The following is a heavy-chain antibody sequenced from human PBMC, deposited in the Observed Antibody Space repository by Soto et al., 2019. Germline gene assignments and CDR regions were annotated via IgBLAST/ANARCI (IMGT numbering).Heavy chain of an antibody. CDR2: IYYSGST. CDR3: ARLGCSSTSCPGGSYYYYMDV. CDR1: GGSISSYY. J-gene: IGHJ6*03. V-gene: IGHV4-59*08. Sequence: SETLSLTCTVPGGSISSYYWSWIRQPPGKGLEWIGYIYYSGSTNYNPSLKSRVTISVDTSKNQFSLKLSSVTAADTAVYYCARLGCSSTSCPGGSYYYYMDVWGKGTTVTVSS. D-gene: IGHD2-2*01.